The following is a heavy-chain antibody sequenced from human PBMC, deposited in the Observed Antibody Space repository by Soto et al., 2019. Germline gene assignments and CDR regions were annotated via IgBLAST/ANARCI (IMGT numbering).Heavy chain of an antibody. Sequence: QVLLVESGGGVVRPGGSLTLSCVGSGFTFNSHGMHWVRQAPGKGLEWVAVISYDGSNKYYEESVKGRFTISRDNSRNTVYLQLNSLRAEDTALYYCAQDRTAILAEVSWLESWGQGTLVTVSA. CDR1: GFTFNSHG. V-gene: IGHV3-30*18. D-gene: IGHD5-12*01. J-gene: IGHJ5*02. CDR3: AQDRTAILAEVSWLES. CDR2: ISYDGSNK.